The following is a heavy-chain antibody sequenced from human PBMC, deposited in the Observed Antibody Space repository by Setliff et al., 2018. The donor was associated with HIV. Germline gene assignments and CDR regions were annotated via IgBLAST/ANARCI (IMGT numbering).Heavy chain of an antibody. Sequence: PSETLSLTCIVSGGSISSSTYYWGWIRQPPGKGLEWIGSINYSGTTYYNPSLKSRVTISVDTSKNQFSLKLNSATATDTAVYYCARHPEQWLAHFDYWGQGTLVTSPQ. J-gene: IGHJ4*02. V-gene: IGHV4-39*01. CDR2: INYSGTT. D-gene: IGHD6-19*01. CDR3: ARHPEQWLAHFDY. CDR1: GGSISSSTYY.